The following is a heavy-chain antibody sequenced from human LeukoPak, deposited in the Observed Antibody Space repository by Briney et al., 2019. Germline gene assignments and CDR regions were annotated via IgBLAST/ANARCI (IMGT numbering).Heavy chain of an antibody. CDR2: ITGSGDRT. D-gene: IGHD1-1*01. Sequence: GGSLRLSCAASGFTFSSYAMSWVRQAPGKGLEWVSAITGSGDRTYYADSVKGRFTISRDNSKNTLYLQMNSLRAEDTAVYYCAKVGRGTWYFDYWGQGTLVTVSS. V-gene: IGHV3-23*01. CDR3: AKVGRGTWYFDY. J-gene: IGHJ4*02. CDR1: GFTFSSYA.